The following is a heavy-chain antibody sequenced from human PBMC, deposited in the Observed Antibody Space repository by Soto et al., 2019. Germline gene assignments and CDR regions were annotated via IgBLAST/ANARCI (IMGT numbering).Heavy chain of an antibody. CDR1: GGTFSSYA. D-gene: IGHD2-8*01. CDR2: IIPIFGTA. Sequence: QVQLVQSGAEVKKPGSSVKVSCKASGGTFSSYAISWVRQAPGQGLEWMGGIIPIFGTANYAQKFQGRGTITEDKSPSTAYVGRSSLGSEDTAAYYCARGCTNCVCYQGGGFAYWGRGTLVTVSS. CDR3: ARGCTNCVCYQGGGFAY. J-gene: IGHJ4*02. V-gene: IGHV1-69*06.